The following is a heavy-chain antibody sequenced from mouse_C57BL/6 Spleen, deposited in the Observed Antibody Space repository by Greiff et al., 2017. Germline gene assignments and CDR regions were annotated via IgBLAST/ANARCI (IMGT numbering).Heavy chain of an antibody. CDR2: ISSGGSYT. CDR1: GFTFSSYG. Sequence: EVMLVESGGDLVKPGGSLKLSCAASGFTFSSYGMSWVRQTPDKRLEWVATISSGGSYTYYPDSVKGRFTISRDNAKNTLYLQMSSLKSEDTAMYYCARPMRDYWAMDYWGQGTSVTVSS. CDR3: ARPMRDYWAMDY. J-gene: IGHJ4*01. D-gene: IGHD1-1*01. V-gene: IGHV5-6*01.